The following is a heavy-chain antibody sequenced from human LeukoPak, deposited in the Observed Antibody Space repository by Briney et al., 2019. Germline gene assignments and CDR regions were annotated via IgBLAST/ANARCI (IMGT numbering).Heavy chain of an antibody. D-gene: IGHD2-2*01. J-gene: IGHJ4*02. CDR3: ARDELWTVVEPALDY. CDR2: IKQDGSEK. V-gene: IGHV3-7*01. Sequence: GGLRLSCAPSGFTFNNLWMCWVRPARGKARVGGANIKQDGSEKFYVDSVKGRFTISRDNAKNSLYLQMNSLRAEDTAVYYCARDELWTVVEPALDYWGQGTLVTVSS. CDR1: GFTFNNLW.